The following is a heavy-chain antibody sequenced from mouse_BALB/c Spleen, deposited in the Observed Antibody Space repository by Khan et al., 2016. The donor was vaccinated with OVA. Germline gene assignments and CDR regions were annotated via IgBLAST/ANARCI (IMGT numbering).Heavy chain of an antibody. CDR3: ARIKKIVATDFDY. D-gene: IGHD1-1*01. V-gene: IGHV1S81*02. CDR2: TNPTNGRT. CDR1: GYTFTSYG. Sequence: VQLQQSGAELVKAGASVKMSCKASGYTFTSYGMHWVKQRLGQGLEWFAETNPTNGRTYYNEKFKSKATLTVDKSSSTAYMLLSGPTFEDSAVYYCARIKKIVATDFDYWGQGTTLTVSS. J-gene: IGHJ2*01.